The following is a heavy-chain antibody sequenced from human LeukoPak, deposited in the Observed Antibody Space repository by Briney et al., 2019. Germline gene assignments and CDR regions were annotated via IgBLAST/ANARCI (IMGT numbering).Heavy chain of an antibody. J-gene: IGHJ5*02. D-gene: IGHD3-22*01. V-gene: IGHV3-74*01. CDR2: INSDGSST. CDR1: GFTFSNYW. Sequence: GGSLRLSCAASGFTFSNYWMHWVRQAPGKGLIWVSRINSDGSSTSYADSVKGRFTISRDNRKNTLYLQMNNLRAEDTAVYYCARDPHGYWWFDPWGPGTLVTVSS. CDR3: ARDPHGYWWFDP.